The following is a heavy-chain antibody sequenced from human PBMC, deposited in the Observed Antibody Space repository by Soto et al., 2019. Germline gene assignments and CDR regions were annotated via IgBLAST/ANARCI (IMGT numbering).Heavy chain of an antibody. CDR2: IYQSGST. CDR3: ARRTSVFP. J-gene: IGHJ5*02. Sequence: SKTMPLSCSVSGGSISSGGYSWIWIRQPPGKGLELIGYIYQSGSTYYSPSLKSRVTISVDRSKIQFSLKLSSVTAADTAVYYCARRTSVFPWVQGNLVTVS. V-gene: IGHV4-30-2*01. CDR1: GGSISSGGYS.